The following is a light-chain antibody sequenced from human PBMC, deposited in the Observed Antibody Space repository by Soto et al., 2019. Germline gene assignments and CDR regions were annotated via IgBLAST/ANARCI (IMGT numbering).Light chain of an antibody. CDR1: SSDVGGYNY. J-gene: IGLJ3*02. CDR3: AAWDDTLSVWV. V-gene: IGLV2-11*01. Sequence: QSALTQPRSVSGSPGQSVSISCTGTSSDVGGYNYVSWYQQHPGKAPKVMIYDVSKRPSGVPDRFSGSKSGNTASLTISGLQSEDEADYYCAAWDDTLSVWVFGGGTKLTVL. CDR2: DVS.